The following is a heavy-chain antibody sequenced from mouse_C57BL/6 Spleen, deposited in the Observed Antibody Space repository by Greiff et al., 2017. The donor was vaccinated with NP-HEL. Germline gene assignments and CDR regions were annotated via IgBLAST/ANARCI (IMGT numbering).Heavy chain of an antibody. CDR1: GFTFSSYA. J-gene: IGHJ1*03. CDR2: ISDGGSYT. CDR3: AREKITTVVDPWYFDV. V-gene: IGHV5-4*01. Sequence: DVMLVESGGGLVKPGGSLKLSCAASGFTFSSYAMSWVRQTPEKRLEWVATISDGGSYTYYPDNVKGRFTISRDNAKNNLYLQMSHLKSEDTAMYYCAREKITTVVDPWYFDVWGTGTTVTVSS. D-gene: IGHD1-1*01.